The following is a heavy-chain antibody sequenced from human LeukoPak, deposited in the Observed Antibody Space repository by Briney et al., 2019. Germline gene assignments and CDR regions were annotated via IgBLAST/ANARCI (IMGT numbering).Heavy chain of an antibody. CDR1: GFTFSSHW. CDR3: TRGGATSSWYWFF. J-gene: IGHJ4*02. Sequence: GGSLRLYCAASGFTFSSHWMTWVRQAPGKGPEWVASINKDGSEQYYVDSVKGQFTISRDNAKNSLSLQVSSLRAEDTAVYYCTRGGATSSWYWFFWGQGTLVTVSS. CDR2: INKDGSEQ. D-gene: IGHD6-13*01. V-gene: IGHV3-7*01.